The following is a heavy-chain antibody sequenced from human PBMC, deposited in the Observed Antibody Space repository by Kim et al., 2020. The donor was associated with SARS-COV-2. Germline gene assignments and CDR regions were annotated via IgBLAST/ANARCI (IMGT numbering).Heavy chain of an antibody. CDR3: ARALYYYGSGSWGPFDY. CDR1: GGSISSGGYY. V-gene: IGHV4-31*03. Sequence: SETLSLTCTVSGGSISSGGYYWSWIRQHPGKGLEWIGYIYYSGSTYYNPSLKSRVTISVDTSKNQFSLKLSSVTAADTAVYYCARALYYYGSGSWGPFDYWGQGTLVTVSS. D-gene: IGHD3-10*01. CDR2: IYYSGST. J-gene: IGHJ4*02.